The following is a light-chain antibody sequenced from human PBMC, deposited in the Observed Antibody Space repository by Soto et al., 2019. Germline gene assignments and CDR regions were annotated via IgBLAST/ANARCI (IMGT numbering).Light chain of an antibody. CDR1: SSDVGSYNR. V-gene: IGLV2-18*02. CDR2: DVS. Sequence: QSALTQPPSVSGSPGQSVAISCSGTSSDVGSYNRVSWYQQPPGTAPKLMIYDVSNRPSGVPDRFSGSKSGNTASLTISGLQADYEADYYCSSFTTSSTHVFGTGTKVTVL. J-gene: IGLJ1*01. CDR3: SSFTTSSTHV.